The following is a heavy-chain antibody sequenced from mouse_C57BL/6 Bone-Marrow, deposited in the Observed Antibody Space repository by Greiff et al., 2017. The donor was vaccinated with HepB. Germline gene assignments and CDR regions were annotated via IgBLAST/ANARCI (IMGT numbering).Heavy chain of an antibody. CDR2: IYPRDGST. J-gene: IGHJ2*01. Sequence: VQLQQSDAELVKPGASVKISCKVSGYTFTDHTIHWMKQRPEQGLEWIGYIYPRDGSTKYNEKFKGKATLTADKSSSTAYMQLNSLTSEDSAVYFCARDDYYGSSRYYFDCWGQGTTLTVSS. CDR1: GYTFTDHT. D-gene: IGHD1-1*01. CDR3: ARDDYYGSSRYYFDC. V-gene: IGHV1-78*01.